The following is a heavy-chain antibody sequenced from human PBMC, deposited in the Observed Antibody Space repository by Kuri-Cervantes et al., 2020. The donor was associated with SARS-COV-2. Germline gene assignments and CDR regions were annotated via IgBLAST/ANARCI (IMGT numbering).Heavy chain of an antibody. D-gene: IGHD3-3*01. CDR1: GYTFTSYG. V-gene: IGHV1-18*01. Sequence: ASVKVSCKASGYTFTSYGISWVRQAPGQGLEWMGWISASSGDTNHAQKVQGRVTMTTDTSTNTAYMELSSLRSEDTAVYYCATAHYDFWSGVFDYWGQGTLVTVSS. J-gene: IGHJ4*02. CDR3: ATAHYDFWSGVFDY. CDR2: ISASSGDT.